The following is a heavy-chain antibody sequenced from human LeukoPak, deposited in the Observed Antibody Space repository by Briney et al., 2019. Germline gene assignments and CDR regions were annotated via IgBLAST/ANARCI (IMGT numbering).Heavy chain of an antibody. D-gene: IGHD6-19*01. V-gene: IGHV1-46*01. J-gene: IGHJ1*01. CDR3: ARVARYSSGWYRERYFQH. CDR1: GYTFTSYY. CDR2: INPSGGST. Sequence: ASVKVSCKASGYTFTSYYMHWVRQAPGQGLEWMGIINPSGGSTSYAQNFQGRVTMTRDTSTSTVYMELSSLRSADTAVYYCARVARYSSGWYRERYFQHWGQGTLVTVSS.